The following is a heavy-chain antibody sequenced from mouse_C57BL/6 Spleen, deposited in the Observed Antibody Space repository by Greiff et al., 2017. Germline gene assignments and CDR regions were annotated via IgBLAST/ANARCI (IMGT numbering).Heavy chain of an antibody. CDR3: AREPHYYGSSPMDY. Sequence: VQLQQSGPELVKPGASVKISCKASGYSFTGYYMNWVKQSPEKSLEWIGEINPSTGGTTYNQKFKAKATLTVDKSSSTAYMQLKSLTSEDSAVYYCAREPHYYGSSPMDYWGQGTSVTVSS. CDR1: GYSFTGYY. CDR2: INPSTGGT. V-gene: IGHV1-42*01. J-gene: IGHJ4*01. D-gene: IGHD1-1*01.